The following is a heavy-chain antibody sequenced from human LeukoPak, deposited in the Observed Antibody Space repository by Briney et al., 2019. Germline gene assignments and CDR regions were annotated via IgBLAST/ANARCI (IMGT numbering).Heavy chain of an antibody. CDR3: ARAGTWFGYYFDY. Sequence: GGSLRLSCAASGFTFSSYGMHWVRQAPGKGLEWVAVISYDGSNKYYADSVKGRFTISRDNSKNTLYLQMNSLRAEDTAVYYCARAGTWFGYYFDYWGQGTLVTVSS. CDR1: GFTFSSYG. CDR2: ISYDGSNK. D-gene: IGHD3-10*01. V-gene: IGHV3-30*03. J-gene: IGHJ4*02.